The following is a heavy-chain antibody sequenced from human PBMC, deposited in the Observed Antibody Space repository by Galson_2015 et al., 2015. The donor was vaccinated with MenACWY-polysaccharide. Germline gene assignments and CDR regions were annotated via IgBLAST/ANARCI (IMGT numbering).Heavy chain of an antibody. V-gene: IGHV3-64*01. Sequence: SLRLSCAASGFTFRSYAMRWVRQAPGKGLEFVSTISSNGDNTYYANSVKGRFTISRDNSKSTLYLQMGSLRAEDMAVYYCARDCCSQYSGSYSNYWGQGTLVTVSS. D-gene: IGHD1-26*01. J-gene: IGHJ4*02. CDR3: ARDCCSQYSGSYSNY. CDR1: GFTFRSYA. CDR2: ISSNGDNT.